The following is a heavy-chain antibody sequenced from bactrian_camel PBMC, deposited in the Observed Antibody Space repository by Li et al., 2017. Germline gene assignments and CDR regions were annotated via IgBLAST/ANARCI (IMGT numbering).Heavy chain of an antibody. J-gene: IGHJ4*01. D-gene: IGHD4*01. CDR2: IESDGST. CDR1: GYTVTSYC. V-gene: IGHV3S53*01. CDR3: AADECRVYVDYRGWWRASN. Sequence: VQLVESGGGSVQAGGSLRLSCAVSGYTVTSYCMGWFRQAPGKEREGVATIESDGSTNYADPVKGRFTISKDSANNTVNLMMNSLKPEDTAMYYCAADECRVYVDYRGWWRASNRGRGTQVTVS.